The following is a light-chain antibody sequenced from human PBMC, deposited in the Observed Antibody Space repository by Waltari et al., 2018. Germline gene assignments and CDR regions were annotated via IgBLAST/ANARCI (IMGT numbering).Light chain of an antibody. Sequence: IQVTQSPSSLSASVGDRVTMTGRASQVIGKYLAWYHQNPGKPPNLLLYSTSSLQSGVPSRFSGSGNGTDFTLTISSLQPEDVSTYYCQNYNSAPLTFGGGTRVGI. CDR1: QVIGKY. CDR2: STS. CDR3: QNYNSAPLT. V-gene: IGKV1-27*01. J-gene: IGKJ4*01.